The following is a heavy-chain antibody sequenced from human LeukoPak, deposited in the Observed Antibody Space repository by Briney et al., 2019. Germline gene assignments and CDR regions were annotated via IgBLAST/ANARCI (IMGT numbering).Heavy chain of an antibody. CDR1: GYTFTSYY. CDR2: INPSGGST. D-gene: IGHD3-22*01. V-gene: IGHV1-46*01. Sequence: GASVKVSCKASGYTFTSYYMHWVRQAPGQGLEWMGIINPSGGSTSYAQKFQGRVTMTRDTSTSTVYMELSSLRSEDTAVYYCARVPATYDSSGYYGNDAFDIWGQGTMVTVSS. CDR3: ARVPATYDSSGYYGNDAFDI. J-gene: IGHJ3*02.